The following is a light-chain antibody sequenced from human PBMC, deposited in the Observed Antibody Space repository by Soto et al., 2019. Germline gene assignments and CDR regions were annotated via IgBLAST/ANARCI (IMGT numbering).Light chain of an antibody. V-gene: IGKV3-15*01. CDR3: QQYDNWPPCT. CDR1: QSVSRF. Sequence: EIVMTQSPATLSVSPGERVTLSCRASQSVSRFLAWYQQRPGQAPRVLIYDTSTRATGVRARFSGSGSGTEFSLTISSLQSEDFAVYYCQQYDNWPPCTFGQGTKLEVK. J-gene: IGKJ2*02. CDR2: DTS.